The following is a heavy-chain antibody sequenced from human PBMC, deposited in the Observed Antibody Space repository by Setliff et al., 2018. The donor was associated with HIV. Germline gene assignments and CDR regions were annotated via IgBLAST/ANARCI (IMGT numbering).Heavy chain of an antibody. CDR3: ARCPLAVAGISYYYYYYMDV. D-gene: IGHD6-19*01. Sequence: SVKVSCKASGGTFGSYAISWVRQAPGQGLEWMGGIIPIFGTANYAQKFQGRVTITADESTSTAYMELSSLRSEDTAVYYCARCPLAVAGISYYYYYYMDVWGKGTTVTVSS. CDR2: IIPIFGTA. CDR1: GGTFGSYA. J-gene: IGHJ6*03. V-gene: IGHV1-69*13.